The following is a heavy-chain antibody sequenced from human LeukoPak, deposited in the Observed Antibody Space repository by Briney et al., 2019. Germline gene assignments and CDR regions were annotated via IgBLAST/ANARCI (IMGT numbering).Heavy chain of an antibody. Sequence: GGSLRLSCAASGFTFSSYWMSWVRQAPGKGLEWVANIKQDGSEKYYVDSVKGRFTISRDNAKNSLYLQMNSLRAEDTAVYYCARVCSLWFGESDWFDPWGQGTLVTVSS. CDR1: GFTFSSYW. D-gene: IGHD3-10*01. CDR2: IKQDGSEK. CDR3: ARVCSLWFGESDWFDP. V-gene: IGHV3-7*01. J-gene: IGHJ5*02.